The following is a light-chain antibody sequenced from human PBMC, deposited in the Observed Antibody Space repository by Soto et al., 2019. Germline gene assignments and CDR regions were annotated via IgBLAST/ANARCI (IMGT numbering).Light chain of an antibody. V-gene: IGKV3-15*01. Sequence: IVMTQSPATLSVSPGDTASLSCRAGQTIYSNVAWYQQRPGQAPRLIIYRASSRATGVPARFSGSGSGTEFTLTISSLQSEDFAVYYCQQYSISYTFGQGTKLEIK. CDR2: RAS. CDR3: QQYSISYT. CDR1: QTIYSN. J-gene: IGKJ2*01.